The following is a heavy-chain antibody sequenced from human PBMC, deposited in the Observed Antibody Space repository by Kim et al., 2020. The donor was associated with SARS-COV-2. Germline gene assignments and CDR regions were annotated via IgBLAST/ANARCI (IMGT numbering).Heavy chain of an antibody. Sequence: GGSLRLSCAASGFTFSSYGMHWVRQAPGKGLEWVAVISYDGSNKYYADSVKGRFTISRDNSKNTLYLQMNSLRAEDTAVYYCAKASRPTGYSSSFRPFDYWGQGTLVTVSS. V-gene: IGHV3-30*18. J-gene: IGHJ4*02. D-gene: IGHD6-13*01. CDR1: GFTFSSYG. CDR2: ISYDGSNK. CDR3: AKASRPTGYSSSFRPFDY.